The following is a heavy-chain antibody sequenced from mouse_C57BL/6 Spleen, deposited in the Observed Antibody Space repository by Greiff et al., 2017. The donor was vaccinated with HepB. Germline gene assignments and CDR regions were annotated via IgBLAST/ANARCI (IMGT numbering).Heavy chain of an antibody. J-gene: IGHJ4*01. V-gene: IGHV1-19*01. Sequence: EVQLKESGPVLVKPGASVKMSCKASGYTFTDYYMNWVKQSHGKSLEWIGVINPYNGGTSYNQKFKGKATLTVDKSSSTAYMELNSLTSEDSAVYYCARSRGSSTDYAMDYWGQGTSVTVSS. CDR3: ARSRGSSTDYAMDY. CDR2: INPYNGGT. D-gene: IGHD1-1*01. CDR1: GYTFTDYY.